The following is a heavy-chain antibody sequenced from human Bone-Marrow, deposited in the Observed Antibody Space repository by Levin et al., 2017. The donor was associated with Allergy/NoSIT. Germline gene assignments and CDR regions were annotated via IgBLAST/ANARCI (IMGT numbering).Heavy chain of an antibody. CDR3: ARSLRSFED. J-gene: IGHJ4*02. Sequence: GGSLRLSCEVSGLSFSHYAMHWIRQAPDKGLEWVAHISSDGKDEYYAESVKGRFTISRDNSNNTVYLQMNDLRFEDTALFYCARSLRSFEDWGQGTLVTVAS. CDR2: ISSDGKDE. V-gene: IGHV3-30*03. CDR1: GLSFSHYA.